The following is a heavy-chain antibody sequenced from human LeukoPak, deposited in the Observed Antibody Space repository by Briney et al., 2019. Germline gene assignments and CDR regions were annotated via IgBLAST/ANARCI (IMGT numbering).Heavy chain of an antibody. D-gene: IGHD3-22*01. V-gene: IGHV4-59*11. CDR1: GGSISSHY. CDR2: IYYSGST. CDR3: AGGDYDSFGFFDY. Sequence: SETLFLTCTVSGGSISSHYWSWIRQPPGKGLEWIGYIYYSGSTNYNPSLKSRVTISVDTSKNQFSLKLSSVTAADTAVYYCAGGDYDSFGFFDYCGQGTLVTVSS. J-gene: IGHJ4*02.